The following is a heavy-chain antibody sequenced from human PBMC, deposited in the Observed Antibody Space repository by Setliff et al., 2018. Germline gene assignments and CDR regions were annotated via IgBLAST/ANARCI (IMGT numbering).Heavy chain of an antibody. Sequence: SETLSLTCAVSNYSISSGYYWGWVRQPPGKGPEWIASIYYRGSTSYNSSLKSRVSISVDTSKNQFSLNLNSVTAADTAVYYCARGRGLEWLPESWFDPWGQGTLVTVSS. CDR3: ARGRGLEWLPESWFDP. J-gene: IGHJ5*02. CDR1: NYSISSGYY. D-gene: IGHD3-3*01. V-gene: IGHV4-38-2*01. CDR2: IYYRGST.